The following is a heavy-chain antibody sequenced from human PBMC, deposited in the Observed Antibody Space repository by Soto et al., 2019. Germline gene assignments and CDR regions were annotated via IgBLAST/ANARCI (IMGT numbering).Heavy chain of an antibody. D-gene: IGHD2-21*02. CDR3: AGKYCGGDCYSHYYYYYGMDV. V-gene: IGHV3-30-3*01. CDR2: ISYDGSNK. J-gene: IGHJ6*02. Sequence: GRSLRLSCAASGFTFSSYALHWVRQAPGKGLEWVAVISYDGSNKYYADSVKGRFTISRDNSKNTLYLQMNSLRAEDTAVYYCAGKYCGGDCYSHYYYYYGMDVWGQGTTVTVSS. CDR1: GFTFSSYA.